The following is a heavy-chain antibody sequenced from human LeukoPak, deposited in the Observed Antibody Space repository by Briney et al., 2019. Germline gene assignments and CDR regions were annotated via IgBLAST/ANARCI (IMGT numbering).Heavy chain of an antibody. D-gene: IGHD1-26*01. J-gene: IGHJ4*02. CDR2: IYYSGST. V-gene: IGHV4-39*07. CDR1: GGSISSSSYY. CDR3: ASRTRASHNFDY. Sequence: SETLSLTCTVSGGSISSSSYYWGWIRQPPGKGLEWIGSIYYSGSTYYNPSLKSRVTISVDTSKNQFSLKLSSVTAADTAVYYCASRTRASHNFDYWGQGTLVTVSS.